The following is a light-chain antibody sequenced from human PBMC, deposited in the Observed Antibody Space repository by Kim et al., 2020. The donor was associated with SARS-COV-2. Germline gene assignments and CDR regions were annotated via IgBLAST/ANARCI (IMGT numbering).Light chain of an antibody. CDR3: TSYTSSSTFV. Sequence: GQSITISCTRTSSDVGGFNYVSWYQHHPGKAPKLIVFDVTERPSGISNRFSGSKSGNTASLTISGLQADDESDYYCTSYTSSSTFVFGTGTKVTVL. CDR1: SSDVGGFNY. CDR2: DVT. J-gene: IGLJ1*01. V-gene: IGLV2-14*03.